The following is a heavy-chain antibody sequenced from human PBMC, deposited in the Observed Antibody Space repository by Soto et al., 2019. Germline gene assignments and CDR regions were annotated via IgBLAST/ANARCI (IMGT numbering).Heavy chain of an antibody. CDR2: INAGNGNT. Sequence: QVQLVQSGAEEKKPGATVKVSCKASGYTFTSYAMDWVRQAPGQRLEGMGWINAGNGNTKYSQKFQGRVTITGDTSASTAYMELSSLRSEDTAVYYCARGFPLWFEPWGQGTLVTVSS. J-gene: IGHJ5*02. CDR3: ARGFPLWFEP. D-gene: IGHD3-3*01. CDR1: GYTFTSYA. V-gene: IGHV1-3*05.